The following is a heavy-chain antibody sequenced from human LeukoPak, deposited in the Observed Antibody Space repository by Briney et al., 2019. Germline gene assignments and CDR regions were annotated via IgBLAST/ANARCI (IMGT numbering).Heavy chain of an antibody. CDR2: ISYAGTNK. V-gene: IGHV3-30*04. Sequence: GGSLRLSCAASGFTFSSYAMHWVRQAPGKGLEWVAVISYAGTNKYYADSVKGRFTISRDNAKNTLFLQMSSLRAEDTAVYFCAREILAPGKTHDYWGQGTLVTVSS. CDR3: AREILAPGKTHDY. CDR1: GFTFSSYA. J-gene: IGHJ4*02.